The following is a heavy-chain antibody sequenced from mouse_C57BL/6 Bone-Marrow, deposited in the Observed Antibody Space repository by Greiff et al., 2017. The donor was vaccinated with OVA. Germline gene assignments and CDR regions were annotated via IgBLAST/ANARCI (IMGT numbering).Heavy chain of an antibody. CDR3: ARSGPHYYGSSYGYFDV. D-gene: IGHD1-1*01. CDR1: GFSLSTSGMG. Sequence: QVTLKVSGPGILQSSQTLSLTCSFSGFSLSTSGMGVSWIRQPSGKGLEWLAHIYWDDDKRYNPSLKSRLTISKDTSRNQVFLKITSVDTADTATYYCARSGPHYYGSSYGYFDVWGTGTTVTVSS. CDR2: IYWDDDK. J-gene: IGHJ1*03. V-gene: IGHV8-12*01.